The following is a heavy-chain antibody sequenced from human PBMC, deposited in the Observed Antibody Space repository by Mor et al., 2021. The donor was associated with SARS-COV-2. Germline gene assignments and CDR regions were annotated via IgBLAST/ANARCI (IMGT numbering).Heavy chain of an antibody. D-gene: IGHD3-3*01. CDR3: ARGGVRFLEWLDVFD. J-gene: IGHJ4*01. CDR2: ISYDGSNK. V-gene: IGHV3-30*04. CDR1: SSYA. Sequence: SSYAMHWVRQAPGKGLEWVAVISYDGSNKYYADSVKGRFTISRDNSKNTLYLQMNSLRAEDTAVYYCARGGVRFLEWLDVFD.